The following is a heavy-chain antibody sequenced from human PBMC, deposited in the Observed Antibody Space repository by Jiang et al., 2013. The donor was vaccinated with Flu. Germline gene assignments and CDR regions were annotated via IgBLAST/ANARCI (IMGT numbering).Heavy chain of an antibody. V-gene: IGHV5-51*01. Sequence: GAEVKKPGESLKISCQGSGYSFDSHWIAWVRQMPGKGLEWMGIIYPGDSDTTYSPSFQGRVTISADKSLNSAYLQWGSLKASDSGIYFCARLLGFGELLGFLDYWGQGDPGHRLL. CDR1: GYSFDSHW. D-gene: IGHD3-10*01. J-gene: IGHJ4*03. CDR3: ARLLGFGELLGFLDY. CDR2: IYPGDSDT.